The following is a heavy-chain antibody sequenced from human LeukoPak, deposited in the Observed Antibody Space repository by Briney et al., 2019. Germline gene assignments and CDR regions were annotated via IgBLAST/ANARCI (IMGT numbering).Heavy chain of an antibody. CDR3: ARGVYIAAAQYAY. J-gene: IGHJ4*02. CDR1: GGSFSSYY. Sequence: SETLSLTCTVSGGSFSSYYWSWIRQPPGKGLEWIGYIYYSGTTNYSPSLMSRVAISVDTSKNQFSLKLSSVTAADTAVYYCARGVYIAAAQYAYWGQGTLVTVSS. V-gene: IGHV4-59*01. D-gene: IGHD6-13*01. CDR2: IYYSGTT.